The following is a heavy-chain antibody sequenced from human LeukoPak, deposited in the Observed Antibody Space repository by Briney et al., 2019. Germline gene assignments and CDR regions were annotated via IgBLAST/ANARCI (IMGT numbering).Heavy chain of an antibody. V-gene: IGHV4-30-4*01. CDR1: GGSSCSGDYF. D-gene: IGHD4-23*01. J-gene: IGHJ4*02. CDR2: IHYSGNT. Sequence: SETLSLTCAVPGGSSCSGDYFWSWVRQPPGKGLEWIGHIHYSGNTYYKPSLKIRGSISVDTHKNQFSLKVSSVTATDTAVYYCARENNDYGGKKAFDYWGQGALVTVSS. CDR3: ARENNDYGGKKAFDY.